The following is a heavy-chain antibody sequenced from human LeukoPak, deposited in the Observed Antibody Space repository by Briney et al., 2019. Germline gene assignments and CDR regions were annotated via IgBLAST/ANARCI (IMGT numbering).Heavy chain of an antibody. CDR2: ISSSSIYI. D-gene: IGHD2-2*01. J-gene: IGHJ6*03. CDR3: ARDSPYQLLSHYYYYYYMDV. CDR1: GFTLRTYS. V-gene: IGHV3-21*01. Sequence: GGSLRLSCAASGFTLRTYSMTWVRQAPGKGLEWVSSISSSSIYIYYADSMKGRFTISRDNTKNSLYLQMNSLRAEDTAVYYCARDSPYQLLSHYYYYYYMDVWGKGTTVTVSS.